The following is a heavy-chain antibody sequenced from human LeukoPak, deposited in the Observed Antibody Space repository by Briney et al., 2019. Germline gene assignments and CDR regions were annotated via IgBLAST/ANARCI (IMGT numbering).Heavy chain of an antibody. J-gene: IGHJ4*02. D-gene: IGHD1-26*01. CDR1: GYSISSGYY. V-gene: IGHV4-38-2*02. CDR2: IYHSGCT. Sequence: SETLSLTCTVSGYSISSGYYWGWIRQPPGKGLEWIGSIYHSGCTYYNPSLRSRVTISVDTSKNQFSLKLSSVTAADTAVYYCARGGSYRRPYDYWGQGTLVTVSS. CDR3: ARGGSYRRPYDY.